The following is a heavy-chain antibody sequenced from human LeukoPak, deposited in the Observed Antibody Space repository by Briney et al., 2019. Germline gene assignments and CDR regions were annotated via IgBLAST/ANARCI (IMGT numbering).Heavy chain of an antibody. CDR3: ARGHDSSGYYHPDAFDI. J-gene: IGHJ3*02. CDR2: IYTSGST. V-gene: IGHV4-4*07. CDR1: GGSISSYY. D-gene: IGHD3-22*01. Sequence: PSETLSLTCTVSGGSISSYYWSWIRQPAGRGLEWIGRIYTSGSTNYNPSLKSRVTISVDTSKNQFSLKLSSVTAADTAVYYCARGHDSSGYYHPDAFDIWGQGTMVTVSS.